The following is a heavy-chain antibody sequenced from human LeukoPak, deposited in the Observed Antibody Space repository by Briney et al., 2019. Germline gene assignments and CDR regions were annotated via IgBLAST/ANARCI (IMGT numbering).Heavy chain of an antibody. CDR3: ARQPAYMTTVNFDY. D-gene: IGHD4-11*01. Sequence: SETLSLTCTVSGGSISSSSYYWGWIRQPPGKGPEWIGSIYYSGSTYYNPSLKSRVTISVDTSKNQFSLKLSSVTAADTAVYYCARQPAYMTTVNFDYWGQGTLVTVSS. CDR2: IYYSGST. CDR1: GGSISSSSYY. J-gene: IGHJ4*02. V-gene: IGHV4-39*01.